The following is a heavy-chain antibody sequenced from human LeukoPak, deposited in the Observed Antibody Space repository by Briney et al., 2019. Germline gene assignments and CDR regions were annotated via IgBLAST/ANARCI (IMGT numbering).Heavy chain of an antibody. Sequence: GESLKISCKGSGYSFTSYWINWVRQMPGKGLEWMGRIDPSDSYTNYSPSFQGHVTISADKSVSTAYLQWCSLKASDTAMYYCARQYGSGSYQSPLWGQGTLGTVSS. J-gene: IGHJ4*02. CDR3: ARQYGSGSYQSPL. CDR2: IDPSDSYT. V-gene: IGHV5-10-1*01. CDR1: GYSFTSYW. D-gene: IGHD3-10*01.